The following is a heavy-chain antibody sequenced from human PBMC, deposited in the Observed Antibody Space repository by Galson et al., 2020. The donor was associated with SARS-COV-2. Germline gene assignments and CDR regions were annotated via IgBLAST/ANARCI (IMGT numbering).Heavy chain of an antibody. Sequence: GESLKISCKTSEYTFTGYYMHWVRQAPGQGLEWMGWINLNTGGTNYPQKFQDRVTMTRDTSIRTVYMELSRLTFDDTATYSCATVAVGHTGGLFGMDVWGQGTTVIVSS. D-gene: IGHD7-27*01. CDR3: ATVAVGHTGGLFGMDV. J-gene: IGHJ6*02. V-gene: IGHV1-2*02. CDR1: EYTFTGYY. CDR2: INLNTGGT.